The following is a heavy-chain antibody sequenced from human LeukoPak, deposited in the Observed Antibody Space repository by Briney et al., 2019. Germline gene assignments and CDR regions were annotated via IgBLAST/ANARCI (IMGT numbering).Heavy chain of an antibody. CDR3: ARDPGGYCSSTSCYYYYYYMDV. CDR2: INPNSGGT. V-gene: IGHV1-2*02. J-gene: IGHJ6*03. D-gene: IGHD2-2*01. CDR1: GYTFTGYY. Sequence: GASVKVSCKASGYTFTGYYMHWVRQAPGQGLEWMGWINPNSGGTNYAQKFQGRVTMTRDTSISTAYMELSRLRSDVTAVYYCARDPGGYCSSTSCYYYYYYMDVWGKGTTVTVSS.